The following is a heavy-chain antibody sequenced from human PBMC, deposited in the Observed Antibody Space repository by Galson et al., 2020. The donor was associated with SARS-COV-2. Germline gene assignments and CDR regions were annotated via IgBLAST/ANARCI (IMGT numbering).Heavy chain of an antibody. Sequence: GESLKISCKGSGYSFTSYWIGWVRQMPGKGLEWMGIIYPGDSDTRYSPSFQGQVTIPADKSISTAYLQWSSLKASDTAMYYCARGNVVLRFLEWLPSDPDAFDIWGQGTMVTVSS. J-gene: IGHJ3*02. V-gene: IGHV5-51*01. CDR3: ARGNVVLRFLEWLPSDPDAFDI. CDR2: IYPGDSDT. CDR1: GYSFTSYW. D-gene: IGHD3-3*01.